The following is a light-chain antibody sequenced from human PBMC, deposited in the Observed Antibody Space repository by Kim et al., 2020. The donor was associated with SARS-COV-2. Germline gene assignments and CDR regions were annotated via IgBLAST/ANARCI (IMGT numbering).Light chain of an antibody. V-gene: IGKV3-15*01. J-gene: IGKJ2*01. Sequence: PWEIATLSCRASQSISNNLASYQHHPGQAPRLLLYGAATKATGIPARFSGSGSGTDFTLTVSSLQSEDFAVYYCQQYNDWPPGDTFGQGTKLEI. CDR2: GAA. CDR1: QSISNN. CDR3: QQYNDWPPGDT.